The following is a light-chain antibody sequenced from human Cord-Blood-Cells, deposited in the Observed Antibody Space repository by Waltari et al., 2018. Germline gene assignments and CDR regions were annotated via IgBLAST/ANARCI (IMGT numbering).Light chain of an antibody. CDR2: EVS. Sequence: QSALTQPASVSGSPGQSITISCPGNSSDVGGSHYVSSYQQHPGTAPKLMIYEVSNRPSGVSNRFSGSKSGNTASLTISGLQAEDEADYYCSSYTSSSTYVFGTGTKVTVL. J-gene: IGLJ1*01. CDR1: SSDVGGSHY. V-gene: IGLV2-14*01. CDR3: SSYTSSSTYV.